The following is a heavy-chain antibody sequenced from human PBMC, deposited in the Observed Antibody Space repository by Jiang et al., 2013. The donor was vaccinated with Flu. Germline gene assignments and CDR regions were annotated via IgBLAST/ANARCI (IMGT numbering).Heavy chain of an antibody. CDR3: ARPPDEVLYYYGSGSSEYFQH. J-gene: IGHJ1*01. CDR2: ISYDGSNK. V-gene: IGHV3-30-3*01. CDR1: GFTFSSYA. D-gene: IGHD3-10*01. Sequence: AASGFTFSSYAMHWVRQAPGKGLEWVAVISYDGSNKYYADSVKGRFTISRDNSKNTLYLQMNSLRAEDTAVYYCARPPDEVLYYYGSGSSEYFQHWGQGTLVTVSS.